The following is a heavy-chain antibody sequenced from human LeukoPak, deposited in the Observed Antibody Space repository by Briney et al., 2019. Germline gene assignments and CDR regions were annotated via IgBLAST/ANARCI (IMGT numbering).Heavy chain of an antibody. V-gene: IGHV3-53*01. CDR2: IYSGGST. CDR1: DFTVSSNR. CDR3: ARGIAAVSYAFDY. J-gene: IGHJ4*02. Sequence: PGGSLRLSCAASDFTVSSNRMSWVRQAPGKGLEWVSVIYSGGSTYDADSVKGRFTISRDNSKNTLYLQMNSLRAEDTAVYYCARGIAAVSYAFDYWGQGTLVSVSS. D-gene: IGHD6-13*01.